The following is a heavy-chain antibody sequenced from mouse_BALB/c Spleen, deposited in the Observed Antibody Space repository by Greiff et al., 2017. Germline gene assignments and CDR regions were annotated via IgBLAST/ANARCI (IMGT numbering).Heavy chain of an antibody. CDR2: ISNGGGST. CDR3: ARPYYRYDGFAY. Sequence: EVKLTESGGGLVQPGGSLKLSCAASGFTFSSYTMSWVRQTPEKRLEWVAYISNGGGSTYYPDTVKGRFTISRDNAKNTLYLQMSSLKSEDTAMYYCARPYYRYDGFAYWGQGTLVTVSA. CDR1: GFTFSSYT. D-gene: IGHD2-14*01. J-gene: IGHJ3*01. V-gene: IGHV5-12-2*01.